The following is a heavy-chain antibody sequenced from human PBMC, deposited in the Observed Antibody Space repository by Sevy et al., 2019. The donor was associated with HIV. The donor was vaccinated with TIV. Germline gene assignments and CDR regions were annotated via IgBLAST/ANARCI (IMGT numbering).Heavy chain of an antibody. CDR2: ISQGGSEE. CDR1: GFTFSSSS. Sequence: GGSLRLSCAASGFTFSSSSMTWVRQAPGNGLEWVATISQGGSEEYYVDSVKGRFTISRDNAKNSLYLQMNSLSAVDTAVYFCARFVSLGYWGQGTVVTVSS. D-gene: IGHD6-13*01. CDR3: ARFVSLGY. V-gene: IGHV3-7*01. J-gene: IGHJ4*02.